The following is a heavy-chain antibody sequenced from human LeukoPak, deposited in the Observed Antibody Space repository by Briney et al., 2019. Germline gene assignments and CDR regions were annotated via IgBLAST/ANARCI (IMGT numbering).Heavy chain of an antibody. D-gene: IGHD6-6*01. CDR1: GGSISSSSYY. CDR2: INHSGST. J-gene: IGHJ4*02. CDR3: ARDHIAARVNFDY. Sequence: SETLSLTCTVSGGSISSSSYYWSWIRQPPGKGLEWIGEINHSGSTNYNPSLKSRVTISVDTSKNQFSLKLSSVTAADTAVYYCARDHIAARVNFDYWGQGTLVTVSS. V-gene: IGHV4-39*07.